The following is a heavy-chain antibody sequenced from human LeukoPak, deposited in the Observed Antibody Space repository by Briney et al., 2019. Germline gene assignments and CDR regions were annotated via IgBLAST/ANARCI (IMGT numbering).Heavy chain of an antibody. V-gene: IGHV1-46*01. CDR2: INPSGGST. D-gene: IGHD6-13*01. CDR1: GYTFTSYY. Sequence: SVKVSCKASGYTFTSYYIHWVRQAPGQGLEWMGIINPSGGSTSYAQKFQERVTITRDMSTSTAYMELSSLRSEDTAVYYCAADRLSSWLDYWGQGTLVTVSS. J-gene: IGHJ4*02. CDR3: AADRLSSWLDY.